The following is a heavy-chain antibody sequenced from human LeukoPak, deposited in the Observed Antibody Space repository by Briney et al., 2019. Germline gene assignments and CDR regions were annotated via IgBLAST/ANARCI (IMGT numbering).Heavy chain of an antibody. V-gene: IGHV1-18*01. D-gene: IGHD4-17*01. J-gene: IGHJ4*02. Sequence: ASVQGSCKASGYSFSIYGITWARQAPGQGLEYLGWISASDGTTNYAQKVQDRVTMTTDTSTSTAYLELRSLRSEDTAVYYCARCGAAVTTHFSHWGQGTLVTVSS. CDR2: ISASDGTT. CDR3: ARCGAAVTTHFSH. CDR1: GYSFSIYG.